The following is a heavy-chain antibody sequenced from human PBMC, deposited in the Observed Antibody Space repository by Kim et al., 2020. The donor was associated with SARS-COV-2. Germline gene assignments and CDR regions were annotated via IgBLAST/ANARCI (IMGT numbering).Heavy chain of an antibody. CDR2: ISYDGSNK. Sequence: GGSLRLSCAASGFTFSSYAMHWVRQAPGKGLEWVAVISYDGSNKYYADSVKGRFTISRDNSKNTLYLQMNSLRAEDTAVYYCARDFGVVMVVWGQGTTVT. V-gene: IGHV3-30*04. CDR3: ARDFGVVMVV. D-gene: IGHD3-10*01. J-gene: IGHJ6*02. CDR1: GFTFSSYA.